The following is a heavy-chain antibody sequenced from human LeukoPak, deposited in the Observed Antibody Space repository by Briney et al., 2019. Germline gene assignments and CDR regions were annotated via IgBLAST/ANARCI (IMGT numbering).Heavy chain of an antibody. J-gene: IGHJ6*02. D-gene: IGHD5-18*01. V-gene: IGHV4-34*01. Sequence: SETLSLTCAVYGGSFSDYYWSWIRQPPGKGLEWIGEINHSGSTNYNPSLKSRVTISVDTSKNQFSLNLSSVTAADTAVYYCARLGPHSYGDYYGMDVWGQGTTVTVSS. CDR2: INHSGST. CDR1: GGSFSDYY. CDR3: ARLGPHSYGDYYGMDV.